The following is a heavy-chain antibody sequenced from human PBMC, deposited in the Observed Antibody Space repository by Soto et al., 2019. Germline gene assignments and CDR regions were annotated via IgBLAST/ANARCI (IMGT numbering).Heavy chain of an antibody. V-gene: IGHV1-2*04. CDR2: INPKSGGT. CDR3: ARGDSTDCTNGVCSFFYNHDMDV. J-gene: IGHJ6*02. Sequence: GASVKVSCKASGYSFTDYHIHWVRQAPGQGLEWLGRINPKSGGTSTAQKFQGWVTMTTDTSISTASMELTRLTSDDTAIYYCARGDSTDCTNGVCSFFYNHDMDVWGQGTTVTVSS. D-gene: IGHD2-8*01. CDR1: GYSFTDYH.